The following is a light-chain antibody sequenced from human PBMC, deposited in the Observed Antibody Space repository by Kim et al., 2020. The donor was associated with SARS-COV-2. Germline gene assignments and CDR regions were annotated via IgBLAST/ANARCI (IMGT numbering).Light chain of an antibody. CDR3: QQYNNWPPT. Sequence: VSPGERATLSCRASQSVSSNFAWYQQKPGQAPRLLIFGASIRTTGIPARFSGSGSGTEFTLTISSLQSEDFALYYCQQYNNWPPTFGQGTKVDIK. CDR1: QSVSSN. CDR2: GAS. J-gene: IGKJ1*01. V-gene: IGKV3D-15*01.